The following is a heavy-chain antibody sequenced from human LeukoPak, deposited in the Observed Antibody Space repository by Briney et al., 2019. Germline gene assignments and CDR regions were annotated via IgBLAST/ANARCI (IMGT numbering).Heavy chain of an antibody. Sequence: GGSLRLSCAASGFTFSDYYMSWIRQAPGKGLEGVSYISSSGSTIYYADSVKGRFTISRDNAKNSLYLQVNSLRAEDTAVYYCARDGRVPYYYGMDVWGQGTTVTVSS. CDR3: ARDGRVPYYYGMDV. D-gene: IGHD1-26*01. J-gene: IGHJ6*02. V-gene: IGHV3-11*01. CDR2: ISSSGSTI. CDR1: GFTFSDYY.